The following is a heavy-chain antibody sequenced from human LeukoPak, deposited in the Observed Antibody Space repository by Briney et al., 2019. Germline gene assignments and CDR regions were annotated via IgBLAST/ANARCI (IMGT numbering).Heavy chain of an antibody. V-gene: IGHV3-23*01. CDR1: GFTFSNYA. CDR3: AKDRIPVAGRQDIWDY. D-gene: IGHD6-19*01. CDR2: ISGSGDRT. J-gene: IGHJ4*02. Sequence: GGALRLSCVGAGFTFSNYAMTWVRQAPGKGLGWVSGISGSGDRTYYADSVKGRFTISRDNSKNTLYLQMNSLTDDASAVYYCAKDRIPVAGRQDIWDYWGQGTLVTVSS.